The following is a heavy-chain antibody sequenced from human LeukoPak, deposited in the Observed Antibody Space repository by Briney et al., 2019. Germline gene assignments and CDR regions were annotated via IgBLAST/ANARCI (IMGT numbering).Heavy chain of an antibody. CDR2: INPNSGGT. CDR1: GYTFTGYY. CDR3: AREGIVGATNLDY. Sequence: PEASVKVSCKASGYTFTGYYMHWVRQAPGQGLEWMGRINPNSGGTNYGQKFQGRVTMTRDTSISTAYMELSRLRSDDTAVYYCAREGIVGATNLDYWGQGTLVTVSS. V-gene: IGHV1-2*06. D-gene: IGHD1-26*01. J-gene: IGHJ4*02.